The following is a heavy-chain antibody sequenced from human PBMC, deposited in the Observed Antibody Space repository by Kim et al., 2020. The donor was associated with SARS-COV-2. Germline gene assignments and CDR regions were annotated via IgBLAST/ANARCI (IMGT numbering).Heavy chain of an antibody. Sequence: GGSLRLSCAASGFTFSIYGMHWVRQAPCKGLEWVASIWYDGNNKFYADSVKGRFTISRDNSKNMLYLQMNSLRAEDSAVYHCAKDINSGDFEYWGQGTLVTVSS. CDR2: IWYDGNNK. CDR3: AKDINSGDFEY. CDR1: GFTFSIYG. V-gene: IGHV3-33*06. D-gene: IGHD1-20*01. J-gene: IGHJ4*02.